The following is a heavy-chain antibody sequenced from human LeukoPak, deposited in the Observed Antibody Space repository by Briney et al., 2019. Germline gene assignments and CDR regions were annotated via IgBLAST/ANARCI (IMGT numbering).Heavy chain of an antibody. CDR3: ARDRGYSYGYGTYYYYGMDV. CDR1: GFTFSSYW. Sequence: GGSLRLSCAASGFTFSSYWMSWVRQAPGKGLEWVANIKQDGSEKYYVDSVKGRFTISRDNAKNSLYLQMNSLRAEDTAVYYCARDRGYSYGYGTYYYYGMDVWGQGTTVTVSS. J-gene: IGHJ6*02. V-gene: IGHV3-7*01. D-gene: IGHD5-18*01. CDR2: IKQDGSEK.